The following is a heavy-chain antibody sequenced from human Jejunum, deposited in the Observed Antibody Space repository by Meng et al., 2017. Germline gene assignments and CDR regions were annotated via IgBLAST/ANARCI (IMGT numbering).Heavy chain of an antibody. CDR2: INHSGTT. J-gene: IGHJ3*02. CDR1: GGSFSGYF. D-gene: IGHD6-13*01. Sequence: LRLSCALYGGSFSGYFWTWIRQPPGKGLEWIGEINHSGTTNYNPSLKSRVTISIDTSKNQFSLRLTSVTAADTAIYYCARAVAYSSSWGTSNDAFDIWGQGTVVTVSS. V-gene: IGHV4-34*01. CDR3: ARAVAYSSSWGTSNDAFDI.